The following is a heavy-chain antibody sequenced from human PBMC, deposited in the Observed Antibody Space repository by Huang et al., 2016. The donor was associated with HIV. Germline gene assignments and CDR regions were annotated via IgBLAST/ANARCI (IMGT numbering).Heavy chain of an antibody. CDR2: IHTTGST. CDR3: ARGTYYDSSANFDY. D-gene: IGHD3-22*01. J-gene: IGHJ4*02. Sequence: QVQLQESGPGSVKPSQTLSLTCTVSGVSVSSGSYYWSWVRQPAGKGLGWIGHIHTTGSTNYNPPLKSRVTISVDTSKKQFSLNLSSVTAVDTAVYYCARGTYYDSSANFDYWGQGALVTVSS. V-gene: IGHV4-61*09. CDR1: GVSVSSGSYY.